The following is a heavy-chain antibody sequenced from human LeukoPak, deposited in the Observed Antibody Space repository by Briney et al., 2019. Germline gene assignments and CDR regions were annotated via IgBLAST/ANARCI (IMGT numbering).Heavy chain of an antibody. D-gene: IGHD5-18*01. Sequence: GGSLRLSCAASGFTFSDYSMNWVRQAPGKGLEWVSYISRSSSTIYYADSVKGRFTISRDNAKNSLFLQMNSLRAEGTAVYYCARERGYSSSAFIIWGQGTMVTVSS. CDR2: ISRSSSTI. V-gene: IGHV3-48*01. CDR1: GFTFSDYS. J-gene: IGHJ3*02. CDR3: ARERGYSSSAFII.